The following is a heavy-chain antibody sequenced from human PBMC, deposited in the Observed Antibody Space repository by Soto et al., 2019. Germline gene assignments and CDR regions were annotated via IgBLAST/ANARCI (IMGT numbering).Heavy chain of an antibody. V-gene: IGHV3-30*18. J-gene: IGHJ4*02. D-gene: IGHD3-10*01. Sequence: QVQLVESGGGVVQPGRSLRLSCAASGFTFSSYGMHWVRQAPGKGLEWVAVISYDGSNKYYADSVKGRFTISRDNSKNTLYLQMNSLRAEDTAVYYCAKDEQDYYGSGSSDYWGQGTLVTVSS. CDR3: AKDEQDYYGSGSSDY. CDR2: ISYDGSNK. CDR1: GFTFSSYG.